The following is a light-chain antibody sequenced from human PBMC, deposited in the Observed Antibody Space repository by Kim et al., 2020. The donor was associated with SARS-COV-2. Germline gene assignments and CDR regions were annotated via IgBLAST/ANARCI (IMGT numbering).Light chain of an antibody. J-gene: IGLJ3*02. CDR3: QVWDSSSDHRV. CDR2: YDS. Sequence: APGKTDRITCGGNNIGSKSVQWYQQKPGQAPVLVIYYDSDRPSGIPERFSGSNSGNTATLTISRVEAGDEADYYCQVWDSSSDHRVFGGGTQLTVL. V-gene: IGLV3-21*04. CDR1: NIGSKS.